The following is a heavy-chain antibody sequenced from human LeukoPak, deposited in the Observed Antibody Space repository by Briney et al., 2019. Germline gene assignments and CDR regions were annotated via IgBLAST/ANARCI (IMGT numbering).Heavy chain of an antibody. V-gene: IGHV4-39*07. CDR2: LYYTGST. Sequence: SETLSLICTVSDGSISSNSYYWGWIRQPPGKGLEWIGSLYYTGSTYYNPSLKSRVTISVDTSKNQFSLKLSSVTAADTAVYYCARDLGSGWYDAFDIWGQGTMITVSS. D-gene: IGHD6-19*01. J-gene: IGHJ3*02. CDR3: ARDLGSGWYDAFDI. CDR1: DGSISSNSYY.